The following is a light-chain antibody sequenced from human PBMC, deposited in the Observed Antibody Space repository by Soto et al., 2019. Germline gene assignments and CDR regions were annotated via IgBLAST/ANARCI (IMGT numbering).Light chain of an antibody. CDR2: DAS. CDR1: QDISNY. CDR3: QQYDNLPTIT. Sequence: IQITPSPSSLAASLGARVTITCQASQDISNYLNWYQQKPGKAPKLXXXDASNLETGVPSRFSGSGSGTDFSFPISSLQTEDIATYYCQQYDNLPTITFGQGTRLEIK. V-gene: IGKV1-33*01. J-gene: IGKJ5*01.